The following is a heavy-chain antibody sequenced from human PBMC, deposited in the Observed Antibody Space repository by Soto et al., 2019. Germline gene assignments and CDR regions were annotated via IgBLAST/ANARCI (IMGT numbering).Heavy chain of an antibody. CDR1: GFSLSTSGVG. J-gene: IGHJ4*02. Sequence: SGPTLVKPTQTLTLTCTFSGFSLSTSGVGVGWIRQPPGKALEWLALIYWDDDKRYSPSLKSRLTITKDTSKNQVVLTMTNMDPVDTATYYCAHKGPYYYDSSGYFDYWGQGTLVTVSS. CDR3: AHKGPYYYDSSGYFDY. CDR2: IYWDDDK. V-gene: IGHV2-5*02. D-gene: IGHD3-22*01.